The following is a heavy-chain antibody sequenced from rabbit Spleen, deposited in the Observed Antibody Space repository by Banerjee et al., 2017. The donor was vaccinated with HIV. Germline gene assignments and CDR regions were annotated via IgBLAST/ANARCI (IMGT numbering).Heavy chain of an antibody. D-gene: IGHD2-1*01. CDR2: IYGGSSGSA. J-gene: IGHJ4*01. V-gene: IGHV1S40*01. Sequence: QSLEESGGDLVQPEGSLTLTCTASGFSFSSSYYMCWVRQAPGKGLEWIACIYGGSSGSAYYAKWAKGRFTISKTSSTTVTLQMTSLTVADTATYFCARGSAAMTMVITGYYLNLWGQGTLVTVS. CDR3: ARGSAAMTMVITGYYLNL. CDR1: GFSFSSSYY.